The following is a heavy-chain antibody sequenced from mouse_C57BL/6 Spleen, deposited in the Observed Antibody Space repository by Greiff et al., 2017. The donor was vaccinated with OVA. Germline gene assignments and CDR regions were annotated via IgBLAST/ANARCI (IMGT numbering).Heavy chain of an antibody. J-gene: IGHJ2*01. CDR2: IDPSDSYT. Sequence: VQLQQPGAELVMPGASVKLSCKASGYTFTSYWMHWVKQRPGQGLEWIGEIDPSDSYTNYNQKFKGKSTLTVDKSSSTAYMQLSSLTSEDSAVYYCARSRYYGGYFDYWGQGTTLTVSS. CDR3: ARSRYYGGYFDY. V-gene: IGHV1-69*01. CDR1: GYTFTSYW. D-gene: IGHD1-1*01.